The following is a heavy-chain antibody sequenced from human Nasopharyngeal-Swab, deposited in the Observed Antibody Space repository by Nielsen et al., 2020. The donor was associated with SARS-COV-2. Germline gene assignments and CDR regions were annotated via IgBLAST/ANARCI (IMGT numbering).Heavy chain of an antibody. J-gene: IGHJ4*02. CDR1: GFTFDDYG. Sequence: GGSLRLPCAASGFTFDDYGMSWVRQASGKGLEWVSGINWNGGSTGHADSVKGRFAISRDNAKNSLYLQMNSLRAEDTALYYCARDGGYCSSTSCYGGFDYWGQGTLVAVSS. CDR3: ARDGGYCSSTSCYGGFDY. D-gene: IGHD2-2*01. V-gene: IGHV3-20*04. CDR2: INWNGGST.